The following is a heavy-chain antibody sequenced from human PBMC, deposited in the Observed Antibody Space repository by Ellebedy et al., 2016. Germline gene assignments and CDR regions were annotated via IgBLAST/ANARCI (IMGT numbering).Heavy chain of an antibody. CDR1: GFTFGDYA. CDR3: RQGHYADL. Sequence: GGSLRLXXTASGFTFGDYAMSWFRQAPGKGLEWVSTISAGSDTTRLADSVKGRFTISRDSSKNSVYLRMNNLRVEDTAVYYCRQGHYADLWGQGALVTVSS. CDR2: ISAGSDTT. V-gene: IGHV3-23*01. J-gene: IGHJ4*02. D-gene: IGHD4-17*01.